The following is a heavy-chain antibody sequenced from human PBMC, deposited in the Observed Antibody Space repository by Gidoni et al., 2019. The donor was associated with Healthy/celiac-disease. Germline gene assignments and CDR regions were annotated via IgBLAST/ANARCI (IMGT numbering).Heavy chain of an antibody. Sequence: VQLQQWGAGLLKPSETLSLTCAVYGGSFSGYYWSWIRQPPGKGLEWIGEINHSGSTNYNPSLKSRVTISVDTSKNQFSLKLSSVTAADTAVYYCARGESGRYCSGGSCYPLDYWGQGTLVTVSS. J-gene: IGHJ4*02. CDR2: INHSGST. CDR3: ARGESGRYCSGGSCYPLDY. CDR1: GGSFSGYY. V-gene: IGHV4-34*01. D-gene: IGHD2-15*01.